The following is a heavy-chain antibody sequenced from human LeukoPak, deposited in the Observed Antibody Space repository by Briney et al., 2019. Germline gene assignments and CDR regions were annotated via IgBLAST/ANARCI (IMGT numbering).Heavy chain of an antibody. D-gene: IGHD3-3*01. J-gene: IGHJ5*02. V-gene: IGHV4-39*01. CDR3: ARLEEGYDFWSGYYIPNWFDP. CDR2: IYYSGST. Sequence: SETLSLTRTVSGGSISSSSYYWGWIRQPPGKGLEWIGSIYYSGSTYYNPSLKSRVTISVDTSKNQFSLKLSSVTAADTAVHYCARLEEGYDFWSGYYIPNWFDPWGQGTLVTVSS. CDR1: GGSISSSSYY.